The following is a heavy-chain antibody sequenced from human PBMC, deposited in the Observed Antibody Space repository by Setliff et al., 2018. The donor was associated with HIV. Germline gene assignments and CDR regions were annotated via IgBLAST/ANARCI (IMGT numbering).Heavy chain of an antibody. CDR2: INPSGGST. CDR3: ARGADTARLPREYYYYYGMDV. J-gene: IGHJ6*02. V-gene: IGHV1-46*01. D-gene: IGHD5-18*01. Sequence: ASVKVSCKASGYTFTRHYMHWVRQAPGQGLEWMGIINPSGGSTYSAQNFQGRVTLTRDTSTSTVYMELRSLRSGDTAMYYCARGADTARLPREYYYYYGMDVWGQGTTVTVSS. CDR1: GYTFTRHY.